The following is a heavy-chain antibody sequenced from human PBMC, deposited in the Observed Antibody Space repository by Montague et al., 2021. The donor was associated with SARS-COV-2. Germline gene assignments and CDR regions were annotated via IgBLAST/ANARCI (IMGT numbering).Heavy chain of an antibody. CDR1: GGSISNYY. J-gene: IGHJ6*02. Sequence: TLSLPCTVSGGSISNYYWSWLRQPPGKGLEWIGYIYNGGSTNYNPSLRSRVTISVDPSEIQLSLRLSSVTAADTAVYYCAREAVEKRVRTRMTGRLEENYYYVLDVWGQGTTVIVSS. V-gene: IGHV4-59*01. CDR2: IYNGGST. D-gene: IGHD3-3*01. CDR3: AREAVEKRVRTRMTGRLEENYYYVLDV.